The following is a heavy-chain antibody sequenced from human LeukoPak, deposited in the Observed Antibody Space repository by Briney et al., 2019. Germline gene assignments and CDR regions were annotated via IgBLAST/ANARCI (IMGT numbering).Heavy chain of an antibody. J-gene: IGHJ4*02. CDR2: IYPGDSDT. D-gene: IGHD3-10*01. Sequence: GESLKISCKGSGYSFTSYWXXXVRQMPGXXXEWMGIIYPGDSDTRYSPSFQGQVTISADKSISTAYLQWSSLKASDTAMYYCARRPGDYFDYWGQGTLVTVSS. V-gene: IGHV5-51*01. CDR3: ARRPGDYFDY. CDR1: GYSFTSYW.